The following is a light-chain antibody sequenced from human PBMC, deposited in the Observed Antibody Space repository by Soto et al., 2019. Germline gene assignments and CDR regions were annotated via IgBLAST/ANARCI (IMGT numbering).Light chain of an antibody. CDR3: EEYNGYVGT. Sequence: DIQITQSPSTLSVYKGNRVTITCRASQNISSWLAWCQQKPGKAPKLLIYEASTLESGVPSRFSGSGSGTEFTLTICRLQPDDFATYYCEEYNGYVGTFRQGTKVDIK. J-gene: IGKJ1*01. CDR2: EAS. CDR1: QNISSW. V-gene: IGKV1-5*03.